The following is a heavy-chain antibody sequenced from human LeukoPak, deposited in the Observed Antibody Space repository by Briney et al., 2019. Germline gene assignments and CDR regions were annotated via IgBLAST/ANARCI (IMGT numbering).Heavy chain of an antibody. D-gene: IGHD3-10*01. J-gene: IGHJ6*02. CDR2: ISAYNGNT. CDR1: GYTFTSYG. Sequence: ASVKVSCKASGYTFTSYGISWARQAPGQGLEWMGWISAYNGNTNYAQKLQGRVTMTTDTSTSTAYMELRSLRSDDTAVYYCARDVLLWFGELSTTAIYYYYGMDVWGQGTTVTVSS. V-gene: IGHV1-18*01. CDR3: ARDVLLWFGELSTTAIYYYYGMDV.